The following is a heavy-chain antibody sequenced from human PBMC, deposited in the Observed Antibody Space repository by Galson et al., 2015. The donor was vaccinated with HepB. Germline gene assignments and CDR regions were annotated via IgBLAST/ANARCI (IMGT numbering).Heavy chain of an antibody. CDR3: AKYPLQWLIYRYFGL. CDR2: ISGSGGST. Sequence: SLRLSCAASGFTFSSYAMSWVRQAPGKGLEWVSAISGSGGSTYYADSVKGRFTISRDNSKNTLYLQMNSLRAEDTAVYYCAKYPLQWLIYRYFGLWGRGTLLTVSS. D-gene: IGHD6-19*01. V-gene: IGHV3-23*01. CDR1: GFTFSSYA. J-gene: IGHJ2*01.